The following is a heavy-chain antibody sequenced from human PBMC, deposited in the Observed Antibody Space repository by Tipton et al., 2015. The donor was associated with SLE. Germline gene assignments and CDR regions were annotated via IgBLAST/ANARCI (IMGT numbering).Heavy chain of an antibody. CDR1: GGSISSYY. CDR2: IYYSGST. CDR3: ARVGWDYGDYLLDY. D-gene: IGHD4-17*01. Sequence: TLSLTCTVSGGSISSYYWSWIRQPPGKGLEWIGYIYYSGSTNYNPSLKSRVTISVDTSTNQFSLKLSSVTAADTAVYYCARVGWDYGDYLLDYWGQGTLVTVSS. V-gene: IGHV4-59*08. J-gene: IGHJ4*02.